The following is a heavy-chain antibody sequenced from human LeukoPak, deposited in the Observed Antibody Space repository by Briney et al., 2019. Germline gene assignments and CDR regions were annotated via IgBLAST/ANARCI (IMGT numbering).Heavy chain of an antibody. D-gene: IGHD5-18*01. CDR2: ISNIGTSI. V-gene: IGHV3-11*04. J-gene: IGHJ4*02. Sequence: GGSLRLSCAASGFTLSDYYMTWIRQAPGKGLEWVSSISNIGTSIYYADSVKGRFTISRDNAKNSLYLQMDSLRAEDTAVYYCAPEDTAMVEHLDFDYWGQGTLVTVSS. CDR1: GFTLSDYY. CDR3: APEDTAMVEHLDFDY.